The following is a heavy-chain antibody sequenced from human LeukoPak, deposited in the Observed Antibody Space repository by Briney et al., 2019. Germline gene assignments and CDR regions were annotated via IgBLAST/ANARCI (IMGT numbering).Heavy chain of an antibody. J-gene: IGHJ4*02. CDR3: AKDEGY. V-gene: IGHV4-34*01. Sequence: SETLSLTCAVYGGSFSGYYWSWIRQPPGKGLEWIGEINHSGSTNYNPSLKSRVTISVDTSKNQFSLKLSSVTAEDTAVYYCAKDEGYWGQGTLVTVSS. CDR2: INHSGST. CDR1: GGSFSGYY.